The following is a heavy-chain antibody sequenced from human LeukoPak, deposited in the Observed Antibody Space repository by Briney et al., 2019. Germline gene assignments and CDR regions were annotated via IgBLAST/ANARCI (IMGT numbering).Heavy chain of an antibody. V-gene: IGHV1-46*01. Sequence: ASVKVSCKASGYTFTSYYMHWVRRAPGQGLEWMGIINPSGGSTSYAQKFQGRVTMTRNTSISTAYMELSSLRSEDTAVYYCAREVAVDLLDVWGQGTTVTVSS. CDR3: AREVAVDLLDV. D-gene: IGHD6-19*01. CDR2: INPSGGST. J-gene: IGHJ6*02. CDR1: GYTFTSYY.